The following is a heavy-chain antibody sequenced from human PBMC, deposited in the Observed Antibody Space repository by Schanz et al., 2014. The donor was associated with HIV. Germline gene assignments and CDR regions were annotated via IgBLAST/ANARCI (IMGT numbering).Heavy chain of an antibody. CDR2: ISESGGRT. CDR1: GFTFSNYG. V-gene: IGHV3-23*04. J-gene: IGHJ4*02. Sequence: VQLVESRGGVVQPGRSLRLSCTASGFTFSNYGMHWVRQAPGKGLEWVSSISESGGRTYYADSVNGRFTISRDNSKNTLYLQMTTLRIDDTAVYYCAKPEYDSRGSSQSHFDYWGQGTLVTVSS. D-gene: IGHD3-22*01. CDR3: AKPEYDSRGSSQSHFDY.